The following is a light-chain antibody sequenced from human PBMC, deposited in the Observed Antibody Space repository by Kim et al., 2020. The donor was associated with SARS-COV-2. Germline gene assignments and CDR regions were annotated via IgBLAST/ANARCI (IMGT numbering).Light chain of an antibody. CDR3: QQYNRSPGLT. Sequence: DIQMTQSPSTLSVSVGDRVTITCRASQRIGTWLAWYQQKPGKAPRLLIYEASNLVSGVPSRFSGSGSGTEFTLTISSLQTDDFATYYCQQYNRSPGLTFGGGTKVDIK. V-gene: IGKV1-5*03. CDR2: EAS. CDR1: QRIGTW. J-gene: IGKJ4*01.